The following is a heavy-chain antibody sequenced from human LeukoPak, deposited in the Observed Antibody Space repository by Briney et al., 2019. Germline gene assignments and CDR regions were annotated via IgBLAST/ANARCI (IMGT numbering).Heavy chain of an antibody. CDR1: GFTFRNYV. CDR3: AREGYYGSGSPPSLYFDY. D-gene: IGHD3-10*01. Sequence: GGSLRLSCAASGFTFRNYVIHWVRQAPGKGLEWVAVTSSDLNVKLYADSVKGRFTISRDNSRSTLYLQMNSLRPEDTAVYYCAREGYYGSGSPPSLYFDYWGQGTLVTVSS. CDR2: TSSDLNVK. J-gene: IGHJ4*02. V-gene: IGHV3-30-3*01.